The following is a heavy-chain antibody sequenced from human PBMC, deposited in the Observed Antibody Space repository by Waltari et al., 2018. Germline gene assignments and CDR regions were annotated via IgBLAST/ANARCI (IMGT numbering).Heavy chain of an antibody. CDR2: VNPNSGNT. D-gene: IGHD3-10*01. Sequence: QVQLVQSGAEVKEPGASVKVSSKASGYAFSPDDITWVRQAAGQGLEWMGWVNPNSGNTGYAPKFQGRVTMTRDTCISTAYMELSSLRSDDTAVYYGARGSRLASGTFFPTATDNWAQGTPVTVSS. CDR1: GYAFSPDD. V-gene: IGHV1-8*01. CDR3: ARGSRLASGTFFPTATDN. J-gene: IGHJ4*02.